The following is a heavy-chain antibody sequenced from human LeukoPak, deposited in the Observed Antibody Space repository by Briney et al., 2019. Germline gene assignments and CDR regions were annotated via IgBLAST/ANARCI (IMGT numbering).Heavy chain of an antibody. D-gene: IGHD3-22*01. CDR1: GFTFSSYE. J-gene: IGHJ4*02. Sequence: GGSLRLPCAASGFTFSSYEMNWVRQAPGKGLEWVSYISSSGSTTHYADSVKGRFTISRDNAKKSLYLQMNSLRAEDTAVYYCARDNYDSSGYYFDWGQGTLVTASS. CDR2: ISSSGSTT. V-gene: IGHV3-48*03. CDR3: ARDNYDSSGYYFD.